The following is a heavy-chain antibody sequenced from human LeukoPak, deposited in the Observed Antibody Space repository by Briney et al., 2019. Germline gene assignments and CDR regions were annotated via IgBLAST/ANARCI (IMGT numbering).Heavy chain of an antibody. CDR1: GFTFSSYS. D-gene: IGHD6-19*01. CDR2: ISSSSSYI. Sequence: GGSLRLSCAASGFTFSSYSMNWVRQAPGRGLEWVSSISSSSSYIYYADSVKGRFTISRDNAKNSLYLQMNSLRAEDTAVYYCARGSGYSSGWYYFDYWGQGTLVTVSS. V-gene: IGHV3-21*01. J-gene: IGHJ4*02. CDR3: ARGSGYSSGWYYFDY.